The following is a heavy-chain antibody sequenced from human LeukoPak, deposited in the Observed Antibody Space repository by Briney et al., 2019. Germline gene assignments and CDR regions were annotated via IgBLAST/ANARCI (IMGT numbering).Heavy chain of an antibody. Sequence: GGSLRLSCAAAGFTFDDYAMHWVRQAPGKGLEWVSLISWDGVSTYYADSVKGRFTISRDNSKNSLYLQMHSLRSEDTALYYCARDKDYGGLTYFDYWGQGTLVTVSS. CDR2: ISWDGVST. D-gene: IGHD4-23*01. CDR3: ARDKDYGGLTYFDY. V-gene: IGHV3-43D*03. CDR1: GFTFDDYA. J-gene: IGHJ4*02.